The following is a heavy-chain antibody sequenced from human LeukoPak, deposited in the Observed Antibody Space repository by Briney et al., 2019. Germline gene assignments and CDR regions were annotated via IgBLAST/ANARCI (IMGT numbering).Heavy chain of an antibody. CDR2: ISSSSSYI. J-gene: IGHJ4*02. V-gene: IGHV3-21*01. Sequence: HPGGSLRLSCAASGFTFSSYSMNWVRQAPGRGLEWVSSISSSSSYIYYADSVKGRFTISRDNAKNSLYLQMNSLRAEDTAVYYCGRGGELGDDFDYWGQGTLVTVSS. D-gene: IGHD7-27*01. CDR3: GRGGELGDDFDY. CDR1: GFTFSSYS.